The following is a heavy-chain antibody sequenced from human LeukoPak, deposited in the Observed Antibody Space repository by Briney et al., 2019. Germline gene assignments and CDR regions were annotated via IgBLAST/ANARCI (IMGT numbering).Heavy chain of an antibody. D-gene: IGHD2-2*01. CDR3: ARSRYCSSTSCPSGEY. V-gene: IGHV3-21*01. CDR2: ISSNSGHI. J-gene: IGHJ4*02. CDR1: GFTFSTYS. Sequence: GGSLRLSCAASGFTFSTYSMNWVRQAPGKGLEWVSYISSNSGHIYYADSLKGRFTISRDNAKNSLYLQMNSLRAEDTAVYYCARSRYCSSTSCPSGEYWGQGTLVTVSS.